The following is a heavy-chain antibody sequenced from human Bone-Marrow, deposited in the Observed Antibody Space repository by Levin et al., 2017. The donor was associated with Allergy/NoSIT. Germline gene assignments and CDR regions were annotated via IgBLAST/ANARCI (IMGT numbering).Heavy chain of an antibody. CDR1: GFMFDHYA. CDR2: LNWDGAIV. CDR3: ASAARFDGRYEMELHY. D-gene: IGHD3-16*01. J-gene: IGHJ4*02. V-gene: IGHV3-9*01. Sequence: SGGSLRLSCAASGFMFDHYAVHWVRQVPGKGLEWVSGLNWDGAIVGYAESVKGRFTISRDNAKNSLFLQMNRLTVEDTAIYYCASAARFDGRYEMELHYWGQGSLVTVSS.